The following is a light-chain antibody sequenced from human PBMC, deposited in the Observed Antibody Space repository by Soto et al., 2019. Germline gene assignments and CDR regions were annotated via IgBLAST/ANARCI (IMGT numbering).Light chain of an antibody. J-gene: IGKJ1*01. CDR1: QNMAIN. Sequence: LTQTPSALSAYLRDRVTLTCRASQNMAINLAWYQQKPGQAPKLLIYAASTMPGGVPARFSGSGSGTDFALTITSLQSEDFAAYYCQQYRIWPWTFGRGTKVDIK. CDR3: QQYRIWPWT. V-gene: IGKV3-15*01. CDR2: AAS.